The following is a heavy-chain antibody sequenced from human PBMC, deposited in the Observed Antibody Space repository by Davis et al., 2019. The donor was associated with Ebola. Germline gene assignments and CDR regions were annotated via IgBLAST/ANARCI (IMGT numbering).Heavy chain of an antibody. CDR1: GGSISSGGYS. V-gene: IGHV4-30-4*07. CDR2: IYYSGST. J-gene: IGHJ3*01. Sequence: SETLSLTCAVSGGSISSGGYSWSWIRQPPGKGLEWIGYIYYSGSTYYNPSLKSRVTISVDTSKNQFSLKLNSVTAADTAVYYCAMNTPDPYYETTRGAFDFWGQGTLVTVSS. CDR3: AMNTPDPYYETTRGAFDF. D-gene: IGHD3-16*01.